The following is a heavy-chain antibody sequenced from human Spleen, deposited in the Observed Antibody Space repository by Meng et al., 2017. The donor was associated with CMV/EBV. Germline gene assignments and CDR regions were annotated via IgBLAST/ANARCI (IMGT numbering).Heavy chain of an antibody. CDR3: ARTIVGVTDWFDP. J-gene: IGHJ5*02. V-gene: IGHV3-21*01. CDR1: GFTLGSHT. CDR2: ITTSSSYL. Sequence: GSLRLSCAASGFTLGSHTMNWLRQAPGKGPEWVSSITTSSSYLYYADSVKGRFFISRDNAKNSLYLQLNSLRADDTAVYYCARTIVGVTDWFDPWGRGTLVTVSS. D-gene: IGHD1-26*01.